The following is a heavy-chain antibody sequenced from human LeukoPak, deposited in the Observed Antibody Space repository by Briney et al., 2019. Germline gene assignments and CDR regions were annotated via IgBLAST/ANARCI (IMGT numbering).Heavy chain of an antibody. Sequence: PSETLSLTCTVSGYSISSGYYWGWVRQAPGKGLEWVSYISSSSSTIYYADSVKGRFTISRDNAKNSLYLQMNSLRAEDTAVYYCARRRRRSGQEDWGQGTLVTVSS. D-gene: IGHD2-15*01. V-gene: IGHV3-48*04. J-gene: IGHJ4*02. CDR2: ISSSSSTI. CDR1: GYSISSGYY. CDR3: ARRRRRSGQED.